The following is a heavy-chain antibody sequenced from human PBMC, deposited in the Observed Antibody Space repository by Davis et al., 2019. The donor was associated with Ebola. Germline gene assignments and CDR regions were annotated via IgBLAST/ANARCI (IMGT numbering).Heavy chain of an antibody. CDR1: GYSFTSYG. D-gene: IGHD3-10*01. J-gene: IGHJ6*04. CDR2: ISAYNGNT. V-gene: IGHV1-18*04. CDR3: ATYYYGSGSYFSSYYYYGMDV. Sequence: ASVKVSCKASGYSFTSYGISWVRQAPGQGLEWMGWISAYNGNTNYAQKLQGRVTMTTDTSTSTAYMELRSLRSDDTAVYYCATYYYGSGSYFSSYYYYGMDVWGKGTTVTVSS.